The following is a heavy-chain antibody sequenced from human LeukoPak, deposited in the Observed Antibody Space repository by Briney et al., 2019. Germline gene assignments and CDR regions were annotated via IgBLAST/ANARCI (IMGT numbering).Heavy chain of an antibody. J-gene: IGHJ3*01. V-gene: IGHV3-11*01. D-gene: IGHD1-1*01. CDR1: GFPYSDYY. Sequence: GGSLRLSCATSGFPYSDYYMSWIRQAPGKGLEWISYIRDSATDIYYADSVKGRFTISRDNARKSLYLQMNSLRADDTAVYYCARDDMLERPSFDVWGQGTMVTVSS. CDR2: IRDSATDI. CDR3: ARDDMLERPSFDV.